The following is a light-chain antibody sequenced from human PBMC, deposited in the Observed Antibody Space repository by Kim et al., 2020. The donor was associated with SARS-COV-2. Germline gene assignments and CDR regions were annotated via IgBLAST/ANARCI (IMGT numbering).Light chain of an antibody. CDR1: SSNIGSNY. CDR2: RNN. V-gene: IGLV1-47*01. J-gene: IGLJ1*01. Sequence: QRVPISCSGSSSNIGSNYVNWYQQLPGTAPKLLIYRNNQRPSGVPDRFSGSKSGTSASLAISGLRSEDEADYYCAAWDDSLSALYVFGTGTKVTVL. CDR3: AAWDDSLSALYV.